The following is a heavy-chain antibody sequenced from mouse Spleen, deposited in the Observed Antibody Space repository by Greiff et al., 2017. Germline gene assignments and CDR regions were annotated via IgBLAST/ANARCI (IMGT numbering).Heavy chain of an antibody. V-gene: IGHV1-63*02. J-gene: IGHJ1*01. CDR1: GYTFTNYW. CDR2: IYPGGGYD. Sequence: VQLQQSGAELVRPGTSVKISCKASGYTFTNYWLGWVKQRPGHGLEWIGDIYPGGGYDNYNEKFKGKATLTADTSSTTAYMQLSSLTSEDSAVYYCARLIGPHWYFDVWGAGTTVTVSS. D-gene: IGHD2-4*01. CDR3: ARLIGPHWYFDV.